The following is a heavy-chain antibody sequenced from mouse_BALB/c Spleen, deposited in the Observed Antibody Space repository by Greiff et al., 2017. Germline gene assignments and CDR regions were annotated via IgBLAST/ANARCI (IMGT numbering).Heavy chain of an antibody. CDR2: INPSNGRT. Sequence: QVQLQQPGAELVKPGASVKLSCKASGYTFTSYWMHWVQQRPGQGLEWIGEINPSNGRTNYNEQFKSKATLTVDKSSSTAYMQLSSLTSEDSAVYYCTRANWDCFDYWGQGTTLTVSS. V-gene: IGHV1S81*02. J-gene: IGHJ2*01. CDR1: GYTFTSYW. D-gene: IGHD4-1*01. CDR3: TRANWDCFDY.